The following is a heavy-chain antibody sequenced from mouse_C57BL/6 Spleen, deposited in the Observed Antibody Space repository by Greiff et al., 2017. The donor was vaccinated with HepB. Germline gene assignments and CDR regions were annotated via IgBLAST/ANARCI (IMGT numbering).Heavy chain of an antibody. CDR1: GYSITNGNHW. CDR3: ARETYYGSSYHYAMDY. Sequence: DVKLVESGPALVKPSQTVSLTCTVTGYSITNGNHWWNWIRQVSGSKLEWIGYISSSGSTDSNPSLKSRISITRDTSKNQLFLQLNSVTTEDIATYYCARETYYGSSYHYAMDYWGQGTSVTVSS. J-gene: IGHJ4*01. V-gene: IGHV3-4*01. CDR2: ISSSGST. D-gene: IGHD1-1*01.